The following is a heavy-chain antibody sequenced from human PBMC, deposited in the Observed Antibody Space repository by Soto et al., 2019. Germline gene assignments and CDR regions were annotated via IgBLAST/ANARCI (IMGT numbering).Heavy chain of an antibody. J-gene: IGHJ4*02. Sequence: EVQLLESGGGLVQPGGSLRLSCAASGLTFSSYAMSWVRQAPGKGLEWVSAISGSGGSTYYADSVKGRFTISRDNSKNTLYLQMNSLRAEDTAVYYCARVIIAAAYYFDYWGQGTLVTVSS. CDR2: ISGSGGST. D-gene: IGHD6-13*01. CDR1: GLTFSSYA. V-gene: IGHV3-23*01. CDR3: ARVIIAAAYYFDY.